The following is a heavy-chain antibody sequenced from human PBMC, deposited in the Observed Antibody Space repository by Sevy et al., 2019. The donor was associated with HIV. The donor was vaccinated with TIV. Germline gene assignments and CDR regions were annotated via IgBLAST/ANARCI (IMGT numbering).Heavy chain of an antibody. CDR2: IHADGSS. V-gene: IGHV3-53*01. Sequence: VGSLRLSCAASGFNINDNYMTWVRQAPGKGLEWVSIIHADGSSYYADSVKGRFTMSRDDSKNIVNLQMNSLRADDTAVYYCARDRRFCGNECYLYYYGMDVWGQGTAVTVSS. D-gene: IGHD3-16*02. CDR1: GFNINDNY. J-gene: IGHJ6*02. CDR3: ARDRRFCGNECYLYYYGMDV.